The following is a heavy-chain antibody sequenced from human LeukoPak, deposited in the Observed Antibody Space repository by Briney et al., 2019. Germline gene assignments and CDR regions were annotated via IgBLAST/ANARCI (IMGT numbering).Heavy chain of an antibody. CDR2: ISGSGGST. D-gene: IGHD2-2*01. J-gene: IGHJ6*03. V-gene: IGHV3-23*01. CDR1: GFTFSSYG. Sequence: GGSLRLSCAASGFTFSSYGMSWVRQAPGKGLEWVSAISGSGGSTYYADSVKGRLTISRDNSKNTLYLQMNSLRAEDTAVYYCAKCEYQLPHYYYMDVWGKGTTVTISS. CDR3: AKCEYQLPHYYYMDV.